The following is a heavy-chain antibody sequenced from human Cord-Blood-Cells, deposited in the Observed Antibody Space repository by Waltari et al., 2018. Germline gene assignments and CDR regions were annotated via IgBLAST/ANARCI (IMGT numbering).Heavy chain of an antibody. D-gene: IGHD2-15*01. V-gene: IGHV4-31*03. J-gene: IGHJ3*02. Sequence: QVQLQESGPGLVKPSQTLSLTCTVSGGSISSGGYYWSWLRQHPGKGLEWIGYIYYSGSTYYNPSLKSRVTISVDTSKNQFSLKLSSVTAADTAVYYCASPWSVAADAFDIWGQGTMVTVSS. CDR2: IYYSGST. CDR3: ASPWSVAADAFDI. CDR1: GGSISSGGYY.